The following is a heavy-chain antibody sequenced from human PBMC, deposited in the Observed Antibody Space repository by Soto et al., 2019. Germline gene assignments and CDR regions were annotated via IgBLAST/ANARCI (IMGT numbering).Heavy chain of an antibody. CDR3: ARLWFSSGWYVDN. CDR1: GGSIGSLY. CDR2: IHYSGNT. D-gene: IGHD6-19*01. Sequence: QVQLQESGPRLVKPSETLSLTCTVSGGSIGSLYRSWILQPPGKGLEWIGYIHYSGNTDYNPSLKSRVTISVDASRNQFSLRLNSVTAADTAVYYCARLWFSSGWYVDNWGQGTLVTVSS. V-gene: IGHV4-59*08. J-gene: IGHJ1*01.